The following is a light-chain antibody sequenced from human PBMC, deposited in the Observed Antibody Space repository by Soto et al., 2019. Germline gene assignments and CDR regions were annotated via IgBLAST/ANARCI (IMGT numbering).Light chain of an antibody. CDR1: QTISNW. V-gene: IGKV1-5*03. Sequence: DIQMTQSPSTLSASVGDRVTITCRASQTISNWLAWYQQKPGKAPKVMIYKASGLESGVPSRFSGSGSGTEFTLTISSLQPDDFATYYCQQYSSYSWTFGQGTKVEIK. CDR3: QQYSSYSWT. J-gene: IGKJ1*01. CDR2: KAS.